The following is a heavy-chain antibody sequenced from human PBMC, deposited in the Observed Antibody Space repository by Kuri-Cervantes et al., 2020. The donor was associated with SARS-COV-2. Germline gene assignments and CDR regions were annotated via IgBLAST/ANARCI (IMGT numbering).Heavy chain of an antibody. CDR3: TRMSSGGSPDY. Sequence: ETLSLTCAASGFTFSNYWMHWVRQAPGKGLVWVSRTNTDGSSTSYADSVKGRFTISRDNAKNTLYLQMSSLRVEDTAVYYCTRMSSGGSPDYWGQGTLVTVSS. J-gene: IGHJ4*02. D-gene: IGHD2-15*01. CDR2: TNTDGSST. CDR1: GFTFSNYW. V-gene: IGHV3-74*01.